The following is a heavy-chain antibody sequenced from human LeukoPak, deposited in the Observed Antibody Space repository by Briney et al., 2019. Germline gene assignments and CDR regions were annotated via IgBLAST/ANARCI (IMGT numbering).Heavy chain of an antibody. CDR3: ARAPGVGGGPVAGTNWFDP. J-gene: IGHJ5*02. CDR1: GGSMSSYY. Sequence: SETLSLTCTVSGGSMSSYYWSWIRQPPGKGLERIGYIYHSGATNYNPSLKSRGTISVDKSKKQFSLKLTSVTAADTAVYYCARAPGVGGGPVAGTNWFDPWGQGTLVTVSS. D-gene: IGHD6-19*01. V-gene: IGHV4-59*01. CDR2: IYHSGAT.